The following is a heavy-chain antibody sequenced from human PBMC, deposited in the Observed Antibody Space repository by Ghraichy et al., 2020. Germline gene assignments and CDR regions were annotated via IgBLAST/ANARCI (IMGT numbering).Heavy chain of an antibody. CDR1: GFTFSSYA. CDR2: ISYDGSNK. CDR3: AREKWVGAPGLVDYFDY. Sequence: GGSLRLSCAASGFTFSSYAMHWVRQAPGKGLEWVAVISYDGSNKYYADSVKGRFTISRDNSKNTLYLQMNSLRAEDTAVYYCAREKWVGAPGLVDYFDYWGQGTLVTVSS. V-gene: IGHV3-30-3*01. D-gene: IGHD1-26*01. J-gene: IGHJ4*02.